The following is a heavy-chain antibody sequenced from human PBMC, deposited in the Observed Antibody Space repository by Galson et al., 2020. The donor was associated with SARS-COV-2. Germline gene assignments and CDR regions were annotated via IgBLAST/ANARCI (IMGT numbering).Heavy chain of an antibody. CDR2: IYYSGST. J-gene: IGHJ4*02. D-gene: IGHD3-3*01. CDR3: ARAAQTYYDFWSGYYNAPHFDY. Sequence: SENLSLTCTVSGGSISSYYWSWIRQPPGKGLEWIGYIYYSGSTNYNPSLKSRVTISVDTSKNQFSLKLSSVTAADTAVYYCARAAQTYYDFWSGYYNAPHFDYWGQGTLVTGSS. V-gene: IGHV4-59*01. CDR1: GGSISSYY.